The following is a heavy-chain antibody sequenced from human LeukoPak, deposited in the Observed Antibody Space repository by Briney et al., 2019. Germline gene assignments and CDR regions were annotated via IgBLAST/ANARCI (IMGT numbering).Heavy chain of an antibody. CDR2: INQKGSEI. J-gene: IGHJ4*02. CDR1: GFTFSNHW. V-gene: IGHV3-7*01. D-gene: IGHD3-16*02. CDR3: ARRYMATSAEDFDY. Sequence: PGGSLRLSCAASGFTFSNHWMTWVRQAPGKGLEWVANINQKGSEIYYVDSVRGRFTISRDNAKNSLYLQMNRLRAGDTAVYYCARRYMATSAEDFDYWGQGTLVTVSS.